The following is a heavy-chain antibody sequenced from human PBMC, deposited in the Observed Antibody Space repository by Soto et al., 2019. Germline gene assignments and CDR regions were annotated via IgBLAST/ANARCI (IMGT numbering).Heavy chain of an antibody. Sequence: ESGGGVVQPGTSLRLSCAASGFTFSRHGMHWVRQTPGKGLEWLAVILNDASGHWYADSVKGQFTISRDNFENTLYLQMNGLRLEDTAMYYCARDDDYPDNGFDYWGQGTLVTVSS. D-gene: IGHD4-17*01. CDR1: GFTFSRHG. V-gene: IGHV3-33*01. J-gene: IGHJ4*02. CDR3: ARDDDYPDNGFDY. CDR2: ILNDASGH.